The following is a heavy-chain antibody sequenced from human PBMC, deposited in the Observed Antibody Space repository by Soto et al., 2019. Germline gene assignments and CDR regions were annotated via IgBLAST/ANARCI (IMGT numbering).Heavy chain of an antibody. CDR3: ARGSSTSYGMDV. J-gene: IGHJ6*02. CDR1: GFTFSSYE. CDR2: INYGGSTL. Sequence: PGGSLRLSCAASGFTFSSYEMNWVRQAPGKGLEWLSYINYGGSTLYYADSVKGRFTISRDNAKNSVYLQMNSLRAEDTALYFCARGSSTSYGMDVWGQGTTVTVSS. V-gene: IGHV3-48*03. D-gene: IGHD2-2*01.